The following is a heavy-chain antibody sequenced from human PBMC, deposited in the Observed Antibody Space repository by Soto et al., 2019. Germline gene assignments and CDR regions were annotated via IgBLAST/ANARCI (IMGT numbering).Heavy chain of an antibody. J-gene: IGHJ4*02. CDR1: GFTFTNYA. D-gene: IGHD1-1*01. CDR2: ISSSGGNT. V-gene: IGHV3-23*01. CDR3: AKPRGPTTYYFDY. Sequence: PGGSLRLSCIASGFTFTNYAMNWVRQAPGKGLEWISTISSSGGNTYYTDSVRGRFTISRDNSKNTLYLQINSLRPEDTAIYYCAKPRGPTTYYFDYWGRGTLVTVSS.